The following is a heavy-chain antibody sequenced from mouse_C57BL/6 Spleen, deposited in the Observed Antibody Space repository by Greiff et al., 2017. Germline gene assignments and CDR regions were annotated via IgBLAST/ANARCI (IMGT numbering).Heavy chain of an antibody. Sequence: QVHVKQPGAELVKPGASVKVSCKASGYTFTSYWMHWVKQRPGQGLEWIGRIHPSDSDTNYNQKFKGKATLTVDKSSSTASMQLSSLTSEDSAVYYCAILGYIYDGYPYAMDYWGQGTSVTVSS. CDR3: AILGYIYDGYPYAMDY. V-gene: IGHV1-74*01. D-gene: IGHD2-3*01. CDR1: GYTFTSYW. J-gene: IGHJ4*01. CDR2: IHPSDSDT.